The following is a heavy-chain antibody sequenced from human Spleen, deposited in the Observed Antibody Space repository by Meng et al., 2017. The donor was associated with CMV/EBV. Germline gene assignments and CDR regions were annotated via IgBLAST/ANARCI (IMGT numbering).Heavy chain of an antibody. V-gene: IGHV4-34*01. CDR1: GGSFSGYY. J-gene: IGHJ4*02. Sequence: LRLSCAVYGGSFSGYYWSWIRQPPGKGLEWIGEINHSGSTNYNPSLKSRVTISVDTSKNQFSLKLSSVTAADTAVYYCARGVEAAASGFFYYWGQGTLVTVSS. CDR2: INHSGST. D-gene: IGHD6-13*01. CDR3: ARGVEAAASGFFYY.